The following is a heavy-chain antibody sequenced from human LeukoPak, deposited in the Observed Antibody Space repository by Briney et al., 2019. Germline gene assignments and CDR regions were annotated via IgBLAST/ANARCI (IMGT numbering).Heavy chain of an antibody. CDR3: ARASSSGWYNS. J-gene: IGHJ5*02. CDR1: GGSISSYY. Sequence: PSETLSLTCTVSGGSISSYYWSWIRQPPGRGLEWIGYIYYSGSTNYNPSLKSRVTISVDTSKNQFSLKLSSVTAADTAVYYCARASSSGWYNSWGQGTLVTVSS. V-gene: IGHV4-59*01. D-gene: IGHD6-19*01. CDR2: IYYSGST.